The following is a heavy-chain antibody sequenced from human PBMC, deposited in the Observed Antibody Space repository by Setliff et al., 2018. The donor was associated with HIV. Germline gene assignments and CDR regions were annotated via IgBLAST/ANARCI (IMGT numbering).Heavy chain of an antibody. CDR2: IIPILGIA. D-gene: IGHD3-9*01. CDR3: AGSILTGYYTLGADY. V-gene: IGHV1-69*10. Sequence: RASVKVSCKASGGTFSSYAISWVRQAPGQGLEWMGGIIPILGIANYAQKFQGRVTITADKSTSTAYMELSSLRAEDTAVYYCAGSILTGYYTLGADYWGQGTLVTVSS. CDR1: GGTFSSYA. J-gene: IGHJ4*02.